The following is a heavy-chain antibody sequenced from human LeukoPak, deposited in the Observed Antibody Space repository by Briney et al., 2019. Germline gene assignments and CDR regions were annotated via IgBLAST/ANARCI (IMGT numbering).Heavy chain of an antibody. Sequence: SVTVSCTASGFTSTNFAVQWVRQARGQRLEWIGWIIVGSGATKCAQDFQERVTITRDLSTSTLYMELRSLTSEDTAVYYCAADLSNPRMGASYLDSWGQGTLVTVSS. V-gene: IGHV1-58*01. CDR3: AADLSNPRMGASYLDS. CDR2: IIVGSGAT. D-gene: IGHD3-16*01. J-gene: IGHJ4*02. CDR1: GFTSTNFA.